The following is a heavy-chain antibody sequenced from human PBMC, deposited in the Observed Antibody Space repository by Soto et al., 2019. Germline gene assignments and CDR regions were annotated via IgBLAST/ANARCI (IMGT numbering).Heavy chain of an antibody. V-gene: IGHV3-15*01. J-gene: IGHJ4*02. CDR2: IKRKNDGGTT. CDR1: GFTFSSYD. Sequence: GGSLRLSCASSGFTFSSYDMHLVRQATGKGLEWVGRIKRKNDGGTTDYAAPVKGRFTISRDDSKNTLYLQMNSLRAEDTAVYYCARASGPFDYWGQGTLVTVSS. CDR3: ARASGPFDY. D-gene: IGHD2-8*02.